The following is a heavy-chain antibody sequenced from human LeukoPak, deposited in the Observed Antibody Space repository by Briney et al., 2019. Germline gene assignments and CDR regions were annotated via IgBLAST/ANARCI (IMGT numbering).Heavy chain of an antibody. CDR2: IYYSGST. CDR1: GGSISSSSYY. V-gene: IGHV4-39*07. J-gene: IGHJ3*02. Sequence: PSETLSLTCTVSGGSISSSSYYWGWIRQPPGKGLEWIGSIYYSGSTYYNPSLKSRVTISVDTSKNQFSLKLSSVTAEDTAVYYCARAGGNGAFDIWGQGTMVTVSS. D-gene: IGHD4-23*01. CDR3: ARAGGNGAFDI.